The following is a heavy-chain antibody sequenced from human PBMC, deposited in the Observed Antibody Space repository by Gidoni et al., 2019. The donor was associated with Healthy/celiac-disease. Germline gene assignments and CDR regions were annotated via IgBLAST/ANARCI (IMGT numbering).Heavy chain of an antibody. V-gene: IGHV3-9*01. J-gene: IGHJ3*02. CDR2: ISWNSGSI. Sequence: EVQLVESGGGLVQPGRSLGLSCAASGFTFDAYAMHWVRQAPGKGLEWVSGISWNSGSIGYADSVKGRFTISRDNAKNSLYLQMNSLRAEDTALYYCAKETDAFDIWGQGTMVTVSS. CDR1: GFTFDAYA. CDR3: AKETDAFDI.